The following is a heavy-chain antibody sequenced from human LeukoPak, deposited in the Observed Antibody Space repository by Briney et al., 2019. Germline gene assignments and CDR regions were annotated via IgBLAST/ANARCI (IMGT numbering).Heavy chain of an antibody. CDR3: ARVLRYFDWFYSYYYYMDV. J-gene: IGHJ6*03. Sequence: ASVKVSCKASGYTFTSFNLHWVRQAPGQGLEWMGIINPSGAGTSYAQKLQGRVTMTTDTSTSTAYMELRSLRSDDTAVYYCARVLRYFDWFYSYYYYMDVWGKGTTVTVSS. V-gene: IGHV1-46*01. CDR2: INPSGAGT. D-gene: IGHD3-9*01. CDR1: GYTFTSFN.